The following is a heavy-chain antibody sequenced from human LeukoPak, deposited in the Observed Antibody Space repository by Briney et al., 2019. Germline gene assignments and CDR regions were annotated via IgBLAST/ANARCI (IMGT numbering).Heavy chain of an antibody. CDR1: GFTFSVYW. Sequence: QPGRSLRLSCAASGFTFSVYWMTWVRQTPGLGLEWVANIKQDGSEEYYVDSVKGRFTISRDNAKNSLYLQMNSLRAEDTAVYYCARHYYMDVWGKGTTVTVSS. J-gene: IGHJ6*03. V-gene: IGHV3-7*01. CDR2: IKQDGSEE. CDR3: ARHYYMDV.